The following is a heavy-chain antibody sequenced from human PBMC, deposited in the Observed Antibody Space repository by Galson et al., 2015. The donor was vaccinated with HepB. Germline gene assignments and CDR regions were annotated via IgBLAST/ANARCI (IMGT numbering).Heavy chain of an antibody. Sequence: SVKVSCKASGYTFTSYYMHWVRQAPGQGLEWMGIINPSGGSTSYAQKFQGRVTMTRDTSTSTVYMELSSLRSEGTAVYYCARDSLPIPADDAFDIWGQGTMVTVSS. V-gene: IGHV1-46*01. D-gene: IGHD2-2*01. CDR2: INPSGGST. CDR3: ARDSLPIPADDAFDI. J-gene: IGHJ3*02. CDR1: GYTFTSYY.